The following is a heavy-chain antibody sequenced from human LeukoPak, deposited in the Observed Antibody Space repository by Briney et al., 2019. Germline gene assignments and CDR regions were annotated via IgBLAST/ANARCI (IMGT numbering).Heavy chain of an antibody. V-gene: IGHV4-39*07. CDR1: GGSISSSSYY. CDR3: ARAYTWIQLWGTNYFDY. J-gene: IGHJ4*02. CDR2: IYYSGST. Sequence: SETLSLTCTVSGGSISSSSYYWGWIRQPPGKGLEWIGSIYYSGSTYYNPSLKSRVTISVDTSKNQFSLKLSSVTAADTAVYYCARAYTWIQLWGTNYFDYWGQGTLVTVSS. D-gene: IGHD5-18*01.